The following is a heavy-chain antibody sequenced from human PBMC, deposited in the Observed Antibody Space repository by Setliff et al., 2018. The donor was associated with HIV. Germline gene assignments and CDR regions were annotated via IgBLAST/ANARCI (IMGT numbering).Heavy chain of an antibody. Sequence: SETLSLTCAVSGDSIDNSTYYWGWIRQPPGKGLEWIGGFYYSGTSYYNPSLRSRLTISVDTSKNQFSLKLNSVTAADTAMYYCAKGENEQWLVVGLFDYWGQGTLVTVSS. D-gene: IGHD6-19*01. J-gene: IGHJ4*02. CDR2: FYYSGTS. CDR3: AKGENEQWLVVGLFDY. V-gene: IGHV4-39*07. CDR1: GDSIDNSTYY.